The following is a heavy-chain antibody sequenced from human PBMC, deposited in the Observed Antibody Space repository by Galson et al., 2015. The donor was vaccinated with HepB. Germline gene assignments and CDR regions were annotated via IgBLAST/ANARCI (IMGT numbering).Heavy chain of an antibody. V-gene: IGHV3-11*01. CDR1: GFTFSDYY. CDR2: ISSSGSTI. D-gene: IGHD3-22*01. Sequence: SLRLSCAASGFTFSDYYMSWIRQAPGKGLEWVSYISSSGSTIYYADSVKGRFTISRDNAKNSLYLQMNSLRAEVTAVYYCARTTTMIERGSNWFDPWGQGTLVTVSS. CDR3: ARTTTMIERGSNWFDP. J-gene: IGHJ5*02.